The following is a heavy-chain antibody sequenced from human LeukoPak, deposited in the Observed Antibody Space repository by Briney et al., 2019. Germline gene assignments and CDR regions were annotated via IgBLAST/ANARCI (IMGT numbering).Heavy chain of an antibody. J-gene: IGHJ6*02. V-gene: IGHV1-2*04. CDR3: ARDLGTMVRGALHYYGMDV. CDR2: INPNSGGT. Sequence: ASVKVSCKASGHTFTGYYMHWVRQAPGQGLEWMGWINPNSGGTNYAQKFQGWVTMTRDTSISTAYMELSRLRSDDTAVYYCARDLGTMVRGALHYYGMDVWGQGTTVTVSS. D-gene: IGHD3-10*01. CDR1: GHTFTGYY.